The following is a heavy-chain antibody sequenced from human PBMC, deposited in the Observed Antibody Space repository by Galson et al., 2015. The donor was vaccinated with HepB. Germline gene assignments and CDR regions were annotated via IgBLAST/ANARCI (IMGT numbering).Heavy chain of an antibody. D-gene: IGHD7-27*01. J-gene: IGHJ4*02. Sequence: RAISGDSVSSNTVGWNWIRQSPSRGLEWLGRTYYRSKWSNDYAQSVQSRITINPDTSKNQISLQLNSVTPEDTAVYYCARSIHLGRGFDSWGQGTLVTVS. V-gene: IGHV6-1*01. CDR2: TYYRSKWSN. CDR1: GDSVSSNTVG. CDR3: ARSIHLGRGFDS.